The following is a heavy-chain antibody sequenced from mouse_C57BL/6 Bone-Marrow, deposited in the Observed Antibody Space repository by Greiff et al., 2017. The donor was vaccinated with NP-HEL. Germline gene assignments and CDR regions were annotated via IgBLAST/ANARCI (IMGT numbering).Heavy chain of an antibody. CDR3: AREGRLRFEDYAMDY. V-gene: IGHV1-55*01. Sequence: QVQLKQPGAELVKPGASVKMSCKASGYTFTSYWITWVKQRPGQGLEWIGDIYPGSGSTNYNEKFKSKATLTVDTSSSTTYMQHSILTSEDSAVYYWAREGRLRFEDYAMDYGGQGTSVTVSS. J-gene: IGHJ4*01. CDR1: GYTFTSYW. D-gene: IGHD1-1*01. CDR2: IYPGSGST.